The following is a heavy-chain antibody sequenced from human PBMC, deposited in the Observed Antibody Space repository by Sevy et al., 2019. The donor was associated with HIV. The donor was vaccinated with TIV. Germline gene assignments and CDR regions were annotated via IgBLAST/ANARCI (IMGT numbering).Heavy chain of an antibody. V-gene: IGHV3-7*01. CDR1: GFTFSSYW. D-gene: IGHD2-15*01. Sequence: LSLTCAASGFTFSSYWMNWVRQAPGKGLEWVASVKQDGSVKYYVDSVKGRFTISRDNAKNSLYLQMNSLRAEDTAVYYCASWSSGGFDYWGQGTLVTVSS. CDR3: ASWSSGGFDY. J-gene: IGHJ4*02. CDR2: VKQDGSVK.